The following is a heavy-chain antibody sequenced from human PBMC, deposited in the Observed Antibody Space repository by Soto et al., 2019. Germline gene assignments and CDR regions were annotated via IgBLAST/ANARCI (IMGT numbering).Heavy chain of an antibody. CDR3: TRIWYSGSYFDY. J-gene: IGHJ4*02. V-gene: IGHV3-49*04. CDR1: GFTFGDYA. CDR2: IRSKAYGGTT. Sequence: LRLSCTGSGFTFGDYAMSWVRQAPGKGLEWVGFIRSKAYGGTTEYAASVKGRFTISRDDSKSIAYLQMNSLKTEDTAVYYCTRIWYSGSYFDYWGQGTLVTVSS. D-gene: IGHD1-26*01.